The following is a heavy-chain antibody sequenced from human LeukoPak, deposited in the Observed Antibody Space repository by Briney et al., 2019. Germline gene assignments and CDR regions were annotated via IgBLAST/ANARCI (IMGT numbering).Heavy chain of an antibody. V-gene: IGHV4-34*01. D-gene: IGHD3-22*01. Sequence: SETLSLTCTVYGGSFSGYYWSWIRQPPGKGLEWIGGINHSGSTNYNPSLESRVTISVDTSKNQFSLKLSSVTAADTAVYYCARRVSGNYYDSSGYHFDYWGQGTLVTVSS. J-gene: IGHJ4*02. CDR1: GGSFSGYY. CDR2: INHSGST. CDR3: ARRVSGNYYDSSGYHFDY.